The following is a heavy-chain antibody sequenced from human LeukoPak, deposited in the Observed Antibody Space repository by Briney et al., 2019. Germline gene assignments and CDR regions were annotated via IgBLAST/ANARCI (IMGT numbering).Heavy chain of an antibody. CDR3: ARDCTNGVCYDTDFDY. J-gene: IGHJ4*02. V-gene: IGHV3-33*01. D-gene: IGHD2-8*01. Sequence: GGSLRLSCAASGFTFSSYGMHWVRQAPGKGLEWVAVIWYDGSNKYYADSVKGRFTISRDNSKNTLYLQMNSLRAEDTAVYYCARDCTNGVCYDTDFDYWGEGTLVTVSS. CDR1: GFTFSSYG. CDR2: IWYDGSNK.